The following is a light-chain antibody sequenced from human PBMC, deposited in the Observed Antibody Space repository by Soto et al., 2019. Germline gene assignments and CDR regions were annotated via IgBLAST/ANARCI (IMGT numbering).Light chain of an antibody. V-gene: IGKV1-5*01. CDR1: ESISSW. J-gene: IGKJ1*01. CDR3: QQYNSYPWT. CDR2: DVS. Sequence: DIQMTQSPSTLSASIGDRVVITCRAGESISSWLAWYQQKPGKAPKLLIYDVSSLESGVPSRFSGSGSGTEFTLTISSLQPDDFATYYCQQYNSYPWTFGQGTKVEIK.